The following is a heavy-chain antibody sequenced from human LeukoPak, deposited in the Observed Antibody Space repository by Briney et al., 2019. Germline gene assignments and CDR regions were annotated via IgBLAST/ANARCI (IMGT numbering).Heavy chain of an antibody. D-gene: IGHD3-22*01. CDR1: GGSILDSTYY. J-gene: IGHJ5*02. CDR3: ARQSSGHYYGRFDP. V-gene: IGHV4-39*01. CDR2: IFYTGNT. Sequence: PSETLSLTCTVSGGSILDSTYYWAWIRQPPGKGLEWIATIFYTGNTHYNPSLKSRVTMSVDTVKNQFSLNLNSVTAADTAVYYCARQSSGHYYGRFDPWGQGTLVTVSS.